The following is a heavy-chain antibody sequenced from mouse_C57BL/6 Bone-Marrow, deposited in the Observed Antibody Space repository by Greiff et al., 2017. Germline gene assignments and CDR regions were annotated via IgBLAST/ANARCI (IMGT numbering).Heavy chain of an antibody. J-gene: IGHJ2*01. Sequence: VQLKQSGAELVRPGASVKLSCTASGFNIKDDYIHWVKQRPEQCLEWIGWIDPEIGDTEYASKFQGKATITSDTSSNTAYLQLSSLTSADTAVYYCSSFDGNYFDFWGQGTPLTDAS. V-gene: IGHV14-4*01. CDR2: IDPEIGDT. CDR1: GFNIKDDY. CDR3: SSFDGNYFDF. D-gene: IGHD2-3*01.